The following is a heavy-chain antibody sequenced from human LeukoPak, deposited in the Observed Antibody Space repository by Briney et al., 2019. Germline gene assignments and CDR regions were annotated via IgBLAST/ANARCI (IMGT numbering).Heavy chain of an antibody. CDR3: ARHWEDTYYYYGMDV. J-gene: IGHJ6*02. CDR2: IYYSGST. Sequence: SSETLSLSCTVSGGSISSYYWSWIRQPPGKGLEWIGYIYYSGSTNYHPSLKSRVTISVDTSKNQFSLKLNSVTAADTAVYYCARHWEDTYYYYGMDVWGQGTTVTVSS. V-gene: IGHV4-59*08. CDR1: GGSISSYY. D-gene: IGHD1-26*01.